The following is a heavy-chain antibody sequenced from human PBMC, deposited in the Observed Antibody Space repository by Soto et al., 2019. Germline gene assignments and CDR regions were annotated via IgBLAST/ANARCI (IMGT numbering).Heavy chain of an antibody. CDR2: IYSGGST. J-gene: IGHJ3*02. CDR1: GFTVSSNY. Sequence: VQLVESGGGLIQPGGSLRLSCAASGFTVSSNYMSWVRQAPGKGLEWVSVIYSGGSTYYADSVKGRFTISRDNSKHTLYLQMNSLRAEDTAVYYCARSPSITMIEPDAFDIWGQGTMVTVSS. V-gene: IGHV3-53*01. D-gene: IGHD3-22*01. CDR3: ARSPSITMIEPDAFDI.